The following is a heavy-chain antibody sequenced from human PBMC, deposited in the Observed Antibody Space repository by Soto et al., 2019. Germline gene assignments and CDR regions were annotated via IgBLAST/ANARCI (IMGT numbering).Heavy chain of an antibody. V-gene: IGHV4-30-2*01. CDR1: GGSIISGGYP. J-gene: IGHJ5*02. CDR3: AREVGGTGWFDP. Sequence: QLQLQESGSGLVKPSQTLSLTCAVSGGSIISGGYPWSWIRQPPGKGLEWIGYIYHSGSTYYNPSLKSRVTISVDRSKNQFSLKLSSVTAADTAVYYCAREVGGTGWFDPWGQGTLVTVSS. CDR2: IYHSGST. D-gene: IGHD1-26*01.